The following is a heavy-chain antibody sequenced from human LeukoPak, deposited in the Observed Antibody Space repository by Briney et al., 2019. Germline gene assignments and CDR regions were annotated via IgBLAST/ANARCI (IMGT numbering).Heavy chain of an antibody. CDR3: AKGSYGDYAH. V-gene: IGHV3-23*01. CDR2: IRGSGGST. J-gene: IGHJ4*02. Sequence: GGSLRLSCAPSGFTFSSYAMSWVPRSPGKGVEWVSAIRGSGGSTYYADSVKGRFTISRDNAQDTLSLQMSILRVEDTAVYYCAKGSYGDYAHWGQGALVTVSS. CDR1: GFTFSSYA. D-gene: IGHD4-17*01.